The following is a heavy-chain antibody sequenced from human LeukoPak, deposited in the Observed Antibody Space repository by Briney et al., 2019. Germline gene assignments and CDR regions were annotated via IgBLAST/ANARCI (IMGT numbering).Heavy chain of an antibody. V-gene: IGHV4-39*01. J-gene: IGHJ4*02. Sequence: SETLSLTCTVSGGSISSSSCYWGWIRQPPGKGLEWIACINYSGNTHYTPSLKSRLTISIDASKNRFSLKLSSVTAADTAVYYCASQNDYGYHDRLGYWGQGTLVTVSS. CDR1: GGSISSSSCY. CDR2: INYSGNT. D-gene: IGHD4-17*01. CDR3: ASQNDYGYHDRLGY.